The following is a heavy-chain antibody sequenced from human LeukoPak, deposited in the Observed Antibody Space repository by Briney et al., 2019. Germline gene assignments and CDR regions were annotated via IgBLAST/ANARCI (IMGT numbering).Heavy chain of an antibody. CDR3: AREVYSGSRGYFDY. V-gene: IGHV1-69*13. D-gene: IGHD6-13*01. Sequence: SVKVSCKASGGTFSSYAISWVRQAPGQGLEWMGGIIPIFGTANYAQKFQGRVTITADESTSTAYMELSSLRSEDTAVYYCAREVYSGSRGYFDYWGQGTLVTASS. J-gene: IGHJ4*02. CDR2: IIPIFGTA. CDR1: GGTFSSYA.